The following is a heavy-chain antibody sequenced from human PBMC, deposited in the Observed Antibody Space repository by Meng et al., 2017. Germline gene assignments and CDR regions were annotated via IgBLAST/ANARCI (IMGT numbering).Heavy chain of an antibody. J-gene: IGHJ6*02. CDR1: GGSFSGYY. Sequence: GSLRSSCAVFGGSFSGYYSSWIRQPPGKGLEWIGEINHSGSTNYNPSLKSRVTISVDTSKNQFSLKLSSVTAADTAVYYCARGPHTSSSWYRGYYYGMDVWGQGTTVTVSS. D-gene: IGHD6-13*01. CDR2: INHSGST. V-gene: IGHV4-34*01. CDR3: ARGPHTSSSWYRGYYYGMDV.